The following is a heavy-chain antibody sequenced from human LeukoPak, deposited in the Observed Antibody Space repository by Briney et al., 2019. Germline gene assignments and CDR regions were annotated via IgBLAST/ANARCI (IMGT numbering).Heavy chain of an antibody. CDR3: ARDLATPRGFFDY. CDR2: ISTSGRI. D-gene: IGHD4-23*01. CDR1: GFTVSSFE. Sequence: GLSLRPSWPPSGFTVSSFEMNWASLAPGKGMKCHSYISTSGRIFYADSMKGRFTVSRDNAKNSLYLQMNSLRAEDAAIYYCARDLATPRGFFDYWGQGTLVTVSS. V-gene: IGHV3-48*03. J-gene: IGHJ4*02.